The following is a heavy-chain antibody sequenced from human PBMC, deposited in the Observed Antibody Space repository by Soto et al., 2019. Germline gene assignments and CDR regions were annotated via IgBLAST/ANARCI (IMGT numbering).Heavy chain of an antibody. Sequence: SETLSLTCTVSGGSISSYYWSWIRQPTGKGLEWIGYIYYSGSTNYNPSLKSRVTISVDTSKNQFSLKLSSVTAADTAVYYCARVVGRGDAFDIWGQGTMVTVSS. CDR3: ARVVGRGDAFDI. D-gene: IGHD1-26*01. V-gene: IGHV4-59*12. CDR1: GGSISSYY. J-gene: IGHJ3*02. CDR2: IYYSGST.